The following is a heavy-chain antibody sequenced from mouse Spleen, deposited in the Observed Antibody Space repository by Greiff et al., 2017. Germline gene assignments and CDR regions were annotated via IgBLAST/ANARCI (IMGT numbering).Heavy chain of an antibody. Sequence: QVQLQQSGPGLVQPSQSLSITCTVSGFSLTSYGVHWVRQSPGKGLEWLGVIWSGGSTDYNAAFISRLSISKDNSKSQVFFKMNSLQADDTAIYYCARIYSGDAMDYWGQGTSVTVSS. V-gene: IGHV2-2*01. CDR3: ARIYSGDAMDY. J-gene: IGHJ4*01. CDR2: IWSGGST. D-gene: IGHD1-3*01. CDR1: GFSLTSYG.